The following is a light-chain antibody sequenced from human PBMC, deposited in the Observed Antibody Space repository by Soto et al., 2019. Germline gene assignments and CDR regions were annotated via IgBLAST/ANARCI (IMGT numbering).Light chain of an antibody. J-gene: IGKJ1*01. Sequence: EIVMTQSPATLSVSPGERATLSCRASQSISNNLAWYHQRPGQAPRLLIYGASTRATGIPARFSGSGSGTEFTLPISTLQSEDFAVYYCQQYNNWWTFGQGTRVEIK. CDR1: QSISNN. CDR3: QQYNNWWT. V-gene: IGKV3-15*01. CDR2: GAS.